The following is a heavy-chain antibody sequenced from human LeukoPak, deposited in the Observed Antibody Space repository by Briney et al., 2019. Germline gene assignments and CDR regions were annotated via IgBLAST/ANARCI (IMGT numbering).Heavy chain of an antibody. J-gene: IGHJ4*02. CDR2: ISSSSSTI. Sequence: PGGSLRLSCAASGFTFSSYSMNWVRQAPGKGLEWVSYISSSSSTIYYADSVKGRFTISRDNAKNSLYLQMNSLRAEDTAVYYCARDLGSPTYYDFWSGYLDPDYWGQGTLVTVSS. CDR1: GFTFSSYS. V-gene: IGHV3-48*01. D-gene: IGHD3-3*01. CDR3: ARDLGSPTYYDFWSGYLDPDY.